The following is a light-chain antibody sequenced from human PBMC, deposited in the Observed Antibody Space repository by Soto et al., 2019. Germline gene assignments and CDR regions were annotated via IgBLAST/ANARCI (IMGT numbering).Light chain of an antibody. CDR3: SSYTSNSTLVI. CDR1: SSDVGAYNY. CDR2: EVS. Sequence: QSALTQPASVSGSPGQSITISCTGTSSDVGAYNYVSWYQQHPGKAPKFMIYEVSNRPSGVSNRFSGSKSGNTASLTISGLQAEDEADYYCSSYTSNSTLVIFGGGTKLTVL. V-gene: IGLV2-14*01. J-gene: IGLJ2*01.